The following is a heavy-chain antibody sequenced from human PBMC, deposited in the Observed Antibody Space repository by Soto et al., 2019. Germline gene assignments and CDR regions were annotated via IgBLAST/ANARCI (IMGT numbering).Heavy chain of an antibody. V-gene: IGHV2-70*01. J-gene: IGHJ6*02. Sequence: GSGPTLVNPTQTLTLTCTFSGFSLSTSGMCVSWIRQPPGKALEWLALIDWDDDKYYSTSLKTRLTISKDTSKNQVVLTMTNMDPVDTATYYCARILSSSWPERYYYYGMDVWGQGTTVTVSS. CDR2: IDWDDDK. D-gene: IGHD6-13*01. CDR1: GFSLSTSGMC. CDR3: ARILSSSWPERYYYYGMDV.